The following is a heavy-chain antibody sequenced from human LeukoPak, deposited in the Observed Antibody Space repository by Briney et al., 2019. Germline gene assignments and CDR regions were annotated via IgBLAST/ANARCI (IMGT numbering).Heavy chain of an antibody. Sequence: GGSLRLSCAASGFTFSSYAMSWVRQAPGKGLEWVSAISGSGGSTYHADSVKGRFTISRDNSKNTLYLQMNSLRAEDTAVCYYAKKGQQLVTPTFDYWGQGTLVTVSS. CDR1: GFTFSSYA. V-gene: IGHV3-23*01. CDR3: AKKGQQLVTPTFDY. J-gene: IGHJ4*02. CDR2: ISGSGGST. D-gene: IGHD6-13*01.